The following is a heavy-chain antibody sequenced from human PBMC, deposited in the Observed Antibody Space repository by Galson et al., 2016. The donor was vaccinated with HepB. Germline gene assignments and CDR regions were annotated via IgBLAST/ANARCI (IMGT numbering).Heavy chain of an antibody. V-gene: IGHV3-64D*06. CDR1: GFTFSTYA. CDR3: VKGVASRPGYYFDL. Sequence: SLSLSCAASGFTFSTYAMHWVRQAPGKGLEYVSGINSNGGDINYADSVKGRFTISRDNSKNTLYFQMSGLRPEDTAVYYCVKGVASRPGYYFDLWGRGTLVTVSP. J-gene: IGHJ4*02. CDR2: INSNGGDI. D-gene: IGHD6-13*01.